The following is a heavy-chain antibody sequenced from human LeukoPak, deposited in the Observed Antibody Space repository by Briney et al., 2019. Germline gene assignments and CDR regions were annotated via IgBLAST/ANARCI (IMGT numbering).Heavy chain of an antibody. Sequence: SETLSLTCAVHGGSCDDYYCSWIRQPPGKGLEWIGEIHPHGIFCCDSSLTSRVTISIDTSKSQFSLRLTSVTAADTALYYCARGRDRSKAGDLWGQGSLVIVSS. V-gene: IGHV4-34*01. CDR3: ARGRDRSKAGDL. J-gene: IGHJ5*02. D-gene: IGHD5-24*01. CDR2: IHPHGIF. CDR1: GGSCDDYY.